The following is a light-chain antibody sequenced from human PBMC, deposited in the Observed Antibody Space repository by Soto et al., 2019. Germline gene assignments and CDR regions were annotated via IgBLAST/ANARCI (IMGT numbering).Light chain of an antibody. J-gene: IGLJ1*01. CDR3: SSYISSSTHV. CDR1: SSDVGGYNY. V-gene: IGLV2-14*01. CDR2: DVS. Sequence: QSALTQPASVSGSPGQSITISCTGTSSDVGGYNYVSWYQQHPGKAPKLMIYDVSNRPSGVSNRFSGSKSGNTASLTISGLQAEDEADYYCSSYISSSTHVFGTGTKLTV.